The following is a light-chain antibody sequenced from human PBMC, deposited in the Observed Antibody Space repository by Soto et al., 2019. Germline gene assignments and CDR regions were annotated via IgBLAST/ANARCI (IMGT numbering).Light chain of an antibody. Sequence: DIVMTQSPLSLPVTPGEPASISCRSSQSLLHSNGYNYLDWYLQKPGQSPQLLIYLGSNRASGVPDRFSGSGSGTDFTLKISRVEAEDVGVYYGMQALQTPALNFGGGTKVEIK. CDR1: QSLLHSNGYNY. V-gene: IGKV2-28*01. CDR2: LGS. CDR3: MQALQTPALN. J-gene: IGKJ4*01.